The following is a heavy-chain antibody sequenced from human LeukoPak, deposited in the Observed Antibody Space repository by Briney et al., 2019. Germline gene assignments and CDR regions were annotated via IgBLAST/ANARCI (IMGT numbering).Heavy chain of an antibody. V-gene: IGHV1-18*01. D-gene: IGHD2-2*01. Sequence: GASVKVSYKASGYTFTSYGISWVRQAPGQGLEWMGWISAYNGNTNYAQKLQGRVTMTTDTSTSTAYMELRSLRSDDTAVYYCAREHCSSTSCLNNWFDPWGQGTLVTVSS. CDR2: ISAYNGNT. J-gene: IGHJ5*02. CDR3: AREHCSSTSCLNNWFDP. CDR1: GYTFTSYG.